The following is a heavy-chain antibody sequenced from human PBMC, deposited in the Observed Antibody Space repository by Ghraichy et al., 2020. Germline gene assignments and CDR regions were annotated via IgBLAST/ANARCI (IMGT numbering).Heavy chain of an antibody. CDR1: GGSISSYY. J-gene: IGHJ4*02. Sequence: GSLRLSCTVSGGSISSYYWSWIRQPPGKGLEWIGYIYYSGSTNYNPSLKSRVTISVDTSKNQFSLQLSSVTAADTAVYYCARGIEMATTNFDYWGQGTLVTVSS. CDR2: IYYSGST. V-gene: IGHV4-59*01. D-gene: IGHD5-24*01. CDR3: ARGIEMATTNFDY.